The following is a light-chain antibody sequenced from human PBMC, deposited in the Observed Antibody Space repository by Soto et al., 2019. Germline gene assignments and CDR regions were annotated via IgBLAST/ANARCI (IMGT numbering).Light chain of an antibody. CDR2: KVS. V-gene: IGKV2-30*01. J-gene: IGKJ4*01. CDR3: LQDYNYPLT. CDR1: QSLVYSDGNTY. Sequence: DVVMTQSPLSLPVTLGQPASISCRSSQSLVYSDGNTYLNWFQQRPGQSPRRLIYKVSNRDSGVPDRFSGSASGTDFTLTISSLQPEDFATYYCLQDYNYPLTFGGGTKVDIK.